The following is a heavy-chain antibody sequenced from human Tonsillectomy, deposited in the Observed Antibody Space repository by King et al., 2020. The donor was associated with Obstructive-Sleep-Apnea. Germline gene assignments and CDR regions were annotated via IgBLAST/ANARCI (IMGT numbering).Heavy chain of an antibody. CDR1: GGSINNYY. J-gene: IGHJ4*02. V-gene: IGHV4-59*08. CDR2: MYYSGNT. D-gene: IGHD5-12*01. Sequence: VQLQESGPGLVKPSETLSLTCSVSGGSINNYYWSWIRQPPGKGLEWIGYMYYSGNTNFNPSLKSRVTISADTSKIQFSLRLSSVTAADMAVYYCARHRGVEDYGGYGDYFDYWGQGTLVTVSS. CDR3: ARHRGVEDYGGYGDYFDY.